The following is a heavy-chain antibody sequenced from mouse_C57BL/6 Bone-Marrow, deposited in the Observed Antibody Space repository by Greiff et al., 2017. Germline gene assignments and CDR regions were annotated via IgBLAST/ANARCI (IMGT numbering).Heavy chain of an antibody. CDR2: IDPSDSYT. J-gene: IGHJ2*01. D-gene: IGHD2-3*01. CDR1: GYTFTSYW. V-gene: IGHV1-59*01. CDR3: ARGWLLRY. Sequence: QVQLQQPGAELVRPGTSVKLSCKASGYTFTSYWMHWVKQRPGQGLEWIGVIDPSDSYTNYNQKFKGKATLTVDTSSSTAYMQLSSLTSEDSAVYYCARGWLLRYWGQSTTLTVSS.